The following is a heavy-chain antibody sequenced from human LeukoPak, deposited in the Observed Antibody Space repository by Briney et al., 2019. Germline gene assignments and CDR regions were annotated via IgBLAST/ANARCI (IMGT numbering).Heavy chain of an antibody. D-gene: IGHD2-2*01. CDR1: GGSISSYY. CDR3: ARVPVVYCSSTSCYGEHAFDI. CDR2: IYYSGST. V-gene: IGHV4-59*01. J-gene: IGHJ3*02. Sequence: SETLSLTCAVSGGSISSYYWSWIRQPPGKGLEWIGYIYYSGSTNYNPSLKSRVTISVDTSKNQFSLKLSSVTAADTAVYYCARVPVVYCSSTSCYGEHAFDIWGQGTMVTVSS.